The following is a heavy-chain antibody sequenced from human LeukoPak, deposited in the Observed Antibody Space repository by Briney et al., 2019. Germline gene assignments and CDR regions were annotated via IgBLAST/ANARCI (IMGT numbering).Heavy chain of an antibody. CDR3: AKDGYCSGGSCYSRVFDP. CDR1: GFTFSSYG. V-gene: IGHV3-33*06. J-gene: IGHJ5*02. CDR2: ICYDGSNK. D-gene: IGHD2-15*01. Sequence: PGGSLRLSCAASGFTFSSYGMHWVRQAPGKGLEWVAVICYDGSNKYYADSVKGRFTISRDNSKNTLYLQMNSLRAEDTAVYYCAKDGYCSGGSCYSRVFDPWGQGTLVTVSS.